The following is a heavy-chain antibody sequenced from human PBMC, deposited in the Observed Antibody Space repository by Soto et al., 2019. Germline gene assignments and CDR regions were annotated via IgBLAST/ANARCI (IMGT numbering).Heavy chain of an antibody. D-gene: IGHD3-3*01. Sequence: QVQLVESGGGLVKPGGSLRLSCAASGFTFSDYYMSWIRQAPGKGLEWVSYISSSGSTIYYADSVKGRFTISRDNAKNLLYLQMNSLRAEDTAVYYCARSTQYYDFWSVMGNYYSYYYMDVWGKGTTVTVSS. CDR3: ARSTQYYDFWSVMGNYYSYYYMDV. CDR2: ISSSGSTI. V-gene: IGHV3-11*01. J-gene: IGHJ6*03. CDR1: GFTFSDYY.